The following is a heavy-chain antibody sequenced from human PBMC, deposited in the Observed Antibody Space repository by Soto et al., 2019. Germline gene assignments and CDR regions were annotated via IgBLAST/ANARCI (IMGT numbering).Heavy chain of an antibody. Sequence: VQLLESGGGLVQPGGSLRLSCIASGFTFSSYAMSWVRQAPGKGLEWVSATSGSGTNTYYAGSVKGRFTISRDNSKNTLFLQMNSLRAEDTAVYYCAKTAHSGYVTLTGEFDYWGQGTLVTVSS. CDR3: AKTAHSGYVTLTGEFDY. CDR2: TSGSGTNT. D-gene: IGHD5-12*01. J-gene: IGHJ4*02. V-gene: IGHV3-23*01. CDR1: GFTFSSYA.